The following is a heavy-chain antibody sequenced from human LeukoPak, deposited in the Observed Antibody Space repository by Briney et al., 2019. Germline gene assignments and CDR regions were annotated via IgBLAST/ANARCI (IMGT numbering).Heavy chain of an antibody. D-gene: IGHD6-13*01. J-gene: IGHJ4*02. CDR2: ISYDGSNK. V-gene: IGHV3-30*03. CDR1: GFTFSSYG. Sequence: GGSPRLSCAASGFTFSSYGMHWVRQAPGKGLEWVAVISYDGSNKYYADSVKGRFTISRDNSKNTLYLQMNSLRAEDTAVYYCAYGEQQLVLYYWGQGTLLTVSS. CDR3: AYGEQQLVLYY.